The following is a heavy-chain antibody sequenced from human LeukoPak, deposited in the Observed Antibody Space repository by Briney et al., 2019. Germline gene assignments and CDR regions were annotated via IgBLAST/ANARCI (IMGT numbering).Heavy chain of an antibody. J-gene: IGHJ3*02. V-gene: IGHV1-46*01. Sequence: RGASVKVSCKASGYTFTSYFLHWVRQAPGQGLEWMGIIHPTVGDTTYAQKFQGRVTMTRDMSTGTVYMDLSSLRSEDTAVCYCARYGFSSVWQGGWHAFDIWGQGTTVTVSS. CDR2: IHPTVGDT. CDR1: GYTFTSYF. D-gene: IGHD6-25*01. CDR3: ARYGFSSVWQGGWHAFDI.